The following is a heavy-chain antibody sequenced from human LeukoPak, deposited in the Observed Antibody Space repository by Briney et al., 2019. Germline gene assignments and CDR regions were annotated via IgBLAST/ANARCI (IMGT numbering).Heavy chain of an antibody. V-gene: IGHV4-31*03. CDR1: GGSISSGGYY. CDR2: IYYSGST. CDR3: ARGLNCSGGSCYSYYFDY. D-gene: IGHD2-15*01. J-gene: IGHJ4*02. Sequence: SQTLSLTCTVSGGSISSGGYYWSWIRQHPGKGLEWIGYIYYSGSTYYNPSLKSRVTISVDTSKNQFSLKLSSVTAADTAVYYCARGLNCSGGSCYSYYFDYWGQGTLVTVSS.